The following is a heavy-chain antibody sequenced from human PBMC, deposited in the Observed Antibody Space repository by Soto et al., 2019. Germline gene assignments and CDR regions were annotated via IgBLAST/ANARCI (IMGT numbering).Heavy chain of an antibody. J-gene: IGHJ4*02. CDR3: AMILFLEWLLLSPPLYSDY. CDR1: GGSISSGGYY. V-gene: IGHV4-39*01. D-gene: IGHD3-3*01. CDR2: IYYSGST. Sequence: PSETLSLTCTVSGGSISSGGYYWSWIRQHPGKGLEWIGSIYYSGSTYYNPSLKSRVTISVDTSKNQFSLKLSSVTAADTAVYYCAMILFLEWLLLSPPLYSDYWGQGTLVTVSS.